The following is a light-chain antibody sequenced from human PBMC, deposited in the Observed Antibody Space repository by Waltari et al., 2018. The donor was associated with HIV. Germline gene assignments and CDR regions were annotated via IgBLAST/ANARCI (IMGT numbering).Light chain of an antibody. CDR1: SGHSSYA. J-gene: IGLJ3*02. Sequence: QLVLTQSSSASVSLGASVKLTCTLSSGHSSYAIAWLQQQPEKGRRYLMKLNSDGSHSKGDGCPDRFSDSSCGAERYLSIAGHQSEDEADYYLQTWGTGIRVFGGGTKLTVL. CDR2: LNSDGSH. V-gene: IGLV4-69*01. CDR3: QTWGTGIRV.